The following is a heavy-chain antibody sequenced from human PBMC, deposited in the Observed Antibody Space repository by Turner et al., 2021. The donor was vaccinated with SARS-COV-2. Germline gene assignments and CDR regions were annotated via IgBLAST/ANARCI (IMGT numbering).Heavy chain of an antibody. CDR1: GYTLIELS. J-gene: IGHJ4*02. CDR2: FDPEDGET. CDR3: ATDYAIVEATLLDY. Sequence: QVQLVQSGAEVKKPGATVKVSCKVSGYTLIELSMHWVRQAPGKGLEWMGGFDPEDGETIYAQKFQGRVTMTEDTSTDTAYMELSSLRSEDTAVYYCATDYAIVEATLLDYWGQGTLVTVSS. V-gene: IGHV1-24*01. D-gene: IGHD1-26*01.